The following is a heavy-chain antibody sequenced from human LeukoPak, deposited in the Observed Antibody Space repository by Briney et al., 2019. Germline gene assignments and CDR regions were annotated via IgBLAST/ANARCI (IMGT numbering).Heavy chain of an antibody. J-gene: IGHJ3*02. Sequence: GGSLRLSCAASGFTFSSYSMNWVRQAPGKGLEWVSSISSSSSYIYYADSVKGRFTISRDNSKNTLYLQMNSLRAEDTAVYYCAKCRENAACLGAFDIWGQGTMVTVSS. CDR2: ISSSSSYI. CDR3: AKCRENAACLGAFDI. D-gene: IGHD3-16*01. V-gene: IGHV3-21*04. CDR1: GFTFSSYS.